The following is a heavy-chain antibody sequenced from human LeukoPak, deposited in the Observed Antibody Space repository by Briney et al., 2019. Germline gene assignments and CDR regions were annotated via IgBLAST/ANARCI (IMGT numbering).Heavy chain of an antibody. V-gene: IGHV1-2*02. J-gene: IGHJ3*02. CDR1: GYTFTGYY. CDR3: ARTAVPAALGPDAFDI. Sequence: ASVMVSCKASGYTFTGYYMHWVRQAPGQGLELMGWINPNSGGTNYAQKFQGRVTMTRDTSISTAYMELSRLRSDDTAVYYCARTAVPAALGPDAFDIWGQGTMVTVSS. CDR2: INPNSGGT. D-gene: IGHD2-2*01.